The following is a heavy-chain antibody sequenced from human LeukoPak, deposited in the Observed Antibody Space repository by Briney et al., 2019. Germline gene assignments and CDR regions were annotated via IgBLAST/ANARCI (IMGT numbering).Heavy chain of an antibody. J-gene: IGHJ5*02. Sequence: PGGSLRLSCAASGFTFSSHWMSWVRQAPGKGLEWVANIKQDGSEKYYVDSVKGRFTISRDNAKNSLYLQMNSLRAEDTAVYYCARKFYSGPNWFDPWGQGTLVTVSS. CDR1: GFTFSSHW. CDR3: ARKFYSGPNWFDP. CDR2: IKQDGSEK. V-gene: IGHV3-7*01. D-gene: IGHD2/OR15-2a*01.